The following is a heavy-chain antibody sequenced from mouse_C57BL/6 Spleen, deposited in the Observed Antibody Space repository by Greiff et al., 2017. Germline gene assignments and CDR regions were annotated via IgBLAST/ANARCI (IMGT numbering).Heavy chain of an antibody. J-gene: IGHJ2*01. D-gene: IGHD1-1*01. Sequence: DVHLVESGGGLVKPGGSLKLSCAASGFTFSSYAMSWVRQTPEKRLEWVATISDGGSYTYYPDNVKGRFTISRDNAKNNLYLQMSHLKSEDTAMYYCARVTTVVAFDYWGQGTTLTVSS. CDR1: GFTFSSYA. V-gene: IGHV5-4*01. CDR2: ISDGGSYT. CDR3: ARVTTVVAFDY.